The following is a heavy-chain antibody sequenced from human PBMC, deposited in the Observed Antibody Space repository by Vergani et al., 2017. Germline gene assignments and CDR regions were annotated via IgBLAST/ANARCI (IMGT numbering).Heavy chain of an antibody. CDR1: GFTFSNYA. CDR2: ISGSGGDT. J-gene: IGHJ4*02. Sequence: EVQMVESGGGLVKPGGSLRLSCAASGFTFSNYAMTWVRQAPGKGLEWVSGISGSGGDTYYPGSVKGRFTISRENAKNSLYLQMNGLRAGDTAVYYCARRDSSSPALDYWGQGTLVTVSS. V-gene: IGHV3-13*01. D-gene: IGHD6-6*01. CDR3: ARRDSSSPALDY.